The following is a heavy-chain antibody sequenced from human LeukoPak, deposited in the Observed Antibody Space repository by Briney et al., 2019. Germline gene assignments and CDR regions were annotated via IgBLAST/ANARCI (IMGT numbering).Heavy chain of an antibody. D-gene: IGHD2-15*01. CDR3: ARAPQDIVVVVAAMEYFDY. V-gene: IGHV4-30-4*01. CDR1: GGSISSGDYY. CDR2: IYYSGST. J-gene: IGHJ4*02. Sequence: SETLSLTCTVSGGSISSGDYYWSWIRQPPGKGLEWIGYIYYSGSTYYNPSLKSRVTISVDTSKNQFSLKLSSVTAADTAVYYCARAPQDIVVVVAAMEYFDYWGQGTLVTVSS.